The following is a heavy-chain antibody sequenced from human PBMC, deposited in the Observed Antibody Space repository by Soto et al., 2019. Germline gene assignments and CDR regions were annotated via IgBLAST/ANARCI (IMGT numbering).Heavy chain of an antibody. Sequence: EVQLLESGGGLVQPGGSLRLSCVASGFTFSSYIMSWVRQAPGKGLEWVSTVSISGGGTYYADSVKGRFTISRDNSKNTLYLQMNSLRGEDTAIYYCTKDSPGTRISSGWTDYWGQGTLVTVSS. J-gene: IGHJ4*02. CDR1: GFTFSSYI. D-gene: IGHD6-25*01. V-gene: IGHV3-23*01. CDR2: VSISGGGT. CDR3: TKDSPGTRISSGWTDY.